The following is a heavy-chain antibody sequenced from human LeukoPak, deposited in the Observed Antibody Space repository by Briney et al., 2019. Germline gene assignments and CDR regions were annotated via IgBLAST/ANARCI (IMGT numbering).Heavy chain of an antibody. CDR3: ARSASRLSGWDY. V-gene: IGHV4-59*01. Sequence: SETLSLTCTVSGGSLSSYYWSWIGQPPGKGLEWIGYIYYSGSTNYNPSLKSRVTISVDTSKDQFSLKLSSVTAADTAVYYCARSASRLSGWDYWGQGTLVTVSS. J-gene: IGHJ4*01. D-gene: IGHD6-19*01. CDR2: IYYSGST. CDR1: GGSLSSYY.